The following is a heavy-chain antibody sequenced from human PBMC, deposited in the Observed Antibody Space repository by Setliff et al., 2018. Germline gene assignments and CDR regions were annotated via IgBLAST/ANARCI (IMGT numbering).Heavy chain of an antibody. V-gene: IGHV3-48*01. CDR1: GFTFSNYG. J-gene: IGHJ6*03. Sequence: GGSLRLSCAASGFTFSNYGMTWVRQAPGKGLEWISYISTSGSTIYYADSVKGRFTISRDKAHHSLFLQMNSLRAEDTAVYYCARMAVRVASRPSSPLDYYYYMDLWGKGATVTVSS. D-gene: IGHD6-6*01. CDR2: ISTSGSTI. CDR3: ARMAVRVASRPSSPLDYYYYMDL.